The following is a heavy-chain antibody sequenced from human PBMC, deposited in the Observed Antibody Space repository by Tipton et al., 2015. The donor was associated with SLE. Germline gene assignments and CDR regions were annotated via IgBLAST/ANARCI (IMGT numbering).Heavy chain of an antibody. CDR2: INHSGTT. CDR1: GGSFSDFY. V-gene: IGHV4-34*01. J-gene: IGHJ4*02. Sequence: TLSLTCAIYGGSFSDFYWSWIRQPPGKGLECIGEINHSGTTNYNPSLKSRVTISVDTSKNQFSLKPSSVTAADTAVYYCAGGVISYFDYWGQGTLVTVSS. D-gene: IGHD3-22*01. CDR3: AGGVISYFDY.